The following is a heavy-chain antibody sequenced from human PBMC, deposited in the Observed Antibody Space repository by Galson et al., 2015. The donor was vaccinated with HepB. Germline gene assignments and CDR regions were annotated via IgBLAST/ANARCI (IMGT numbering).Heavy chain of an antibody. CDR2: EVISYDGSDQ. CDR1: GFTLRSYG. J-gene: IGHJ4*02. V-gene: IGHV3-30*03. Sequence: SLRLSCAASGFTLRSYGMHWVRQAPGKVLDWVAVEVISYDGSDQYYTDSVKGRFTISRDNSKNTLYLQMNSLRAEDTAVYYCRAESMVSGVDYWGQGTLVTVSS. CDR3: RAESMVSGVDY. D-gene: IGHD3-10*01.